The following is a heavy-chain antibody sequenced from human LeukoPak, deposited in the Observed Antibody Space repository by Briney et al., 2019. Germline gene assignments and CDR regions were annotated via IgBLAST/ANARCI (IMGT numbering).Heavy chain of an antibody. CDR3: ARDCSGGSCYSGVEWFDP. Sequence: SETLSLTCTVSGGSISSYYWSWIRQPAGKGLEWIGRIYTSGSTNYNPSPKSRVTMSVDTSKNQFSLKLSSVTAADTAVYYCARDCSGGSCYSGVEWFDPWGQGTLVTVSS. V-gene: IGHV4-4*07. CDR1: GGSISSYY. CDR2: IYTSGST. D-gene: IGHD2-15*01. J-gene: IGHJ5*02.